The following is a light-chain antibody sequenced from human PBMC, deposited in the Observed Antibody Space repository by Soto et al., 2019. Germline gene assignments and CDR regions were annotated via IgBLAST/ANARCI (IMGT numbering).Light chain of an antibody. CDR2: DVN. V-gene: IGLV2-11*01. CDR3: CSYAGENTYV. CDR1: SSDVGGSNY. J-gene: IGLJ1*01. Sequence: QSALTQPHSVSGSPGQSVTISCTGTSSDVGGSNYVSWYQQHPDKAPKLVIYDVNKRPSGAPDRFSGSKSGNTASLTISGLQAEDEAVYYCCSYAGENTYVFGTGTKLTVL.